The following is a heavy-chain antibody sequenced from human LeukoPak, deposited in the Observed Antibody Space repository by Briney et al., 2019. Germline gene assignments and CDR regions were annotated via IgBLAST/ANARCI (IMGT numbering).Heavy chain of an antibody. Sequence: ASVKVSCKASGYTFTSYAMHWVRQAPGQRLEWMGWINAGNGNTKYSQKFQGRVTITRDTSASTAYMELSSLRSEDTAVYYCARVSRSGGDYFDYWGQGTLVTVS. J-gene: IGHJ4*02. V-gene: IGHV1-3*01. CDR3: ARVSRSGGDYFDY. D-gene: IGHD2-15*01. CDR2: INAGNGNT. CDR1: GYTFTSYA.